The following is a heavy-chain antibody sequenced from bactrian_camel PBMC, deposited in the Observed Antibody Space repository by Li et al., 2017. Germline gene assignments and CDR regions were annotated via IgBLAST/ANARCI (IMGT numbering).Heavy chain of an antibody. J-gene: IGHJ6*01. CDR3: HTPGSGTLTGCGIFGD. D-gene: IGHD2*01. Sequence: HVQLVESGGGSVRSGGSLTLSCAVFGYSVSSCSMAWYRHAPGLGRELVARIPTGSSEYIADSVKGRFAVSQDKAKNTGYLQMNSLKPEDTGVYYCHTPGSGTLTGCGIFGDWSQGTQVTVS. CDR2: IPTGSSE. V-gene: IGHV3S53*01. CDR1: GYSVSSCS.